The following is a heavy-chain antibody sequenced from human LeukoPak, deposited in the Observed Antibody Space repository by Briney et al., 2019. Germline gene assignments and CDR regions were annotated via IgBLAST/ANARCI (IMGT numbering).Heavy chain of an antibody. V-gene: IGHV3-23*01. J-gene: IGHJ4*02. CDR1: GFTFNTYA. D-gene: IGHD6-19*01. Sequence: GGSLRLSCAASGFTFNTYAMSWVRQAPGKGLEWVSTISGSGGSTYYADSVKGRFTISRDNSKNTLYLQMNSLRAEDTAVYYCAKYTAYSTGWPSYWGQGTLVTVS. CDR2: ISGSGGST. CDR3: AKYTAYSTGWPSY.